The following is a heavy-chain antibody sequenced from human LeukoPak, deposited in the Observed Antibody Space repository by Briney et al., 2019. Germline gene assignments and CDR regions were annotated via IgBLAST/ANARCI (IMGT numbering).Heavy chain of an antibody. J-gene: IGHJ4*02. CDR3: ARSLSSRFSGPRRPYYFDY. D-gene: IGHD3-16*02. CDR1: GFTLSSYA. CDR2: ISSSGGST. V-gene: IGHV3-23*01. Sequence: PGGSLRLSCAASGFTLSSYAMSWVRQAPGKGLQWVSGISSSGGSTYYVDSVKGRFTISTDNSKNTLYLQMNSLRAEDTAVYYCARSLSSRFSGPRRPYYFDYWGQGTLVTVSS.